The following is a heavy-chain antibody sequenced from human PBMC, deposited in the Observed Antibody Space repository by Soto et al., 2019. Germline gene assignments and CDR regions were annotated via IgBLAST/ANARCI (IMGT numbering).Heavy chain of an antibody. CDR2: ISYSGDRT. V-gene: IGHV3-23*01. CDR1: GFTFNNYA. D-gene: IGHD6-13*01. J-gene: IGHJ6*02. CDR3: AKVTIEVPAPGTAV. Sequence: VQLLESGGRLVQPGGSLRLSCAASGFTFNNYAMSWVLQAPGKGLEWVSAISYSGDRTFYADSAKGRFTISRDNSKNTLYLEMKSLRAEDTAIYYCAKVTIEVPAPGTAVWGQGTTVTVSS.